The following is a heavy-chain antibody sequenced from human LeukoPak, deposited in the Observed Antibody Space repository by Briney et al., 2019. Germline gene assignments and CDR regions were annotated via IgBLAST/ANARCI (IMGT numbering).Heavy chain of an antibody. CDR2: VYPDDSRA. CDR3: ARPDYFASHD. Sequence: GESLKISCKASGYDFPKSWIGWVRQMPGKGLEWMAIVYPDDSRAKYSPSFQGQVTISADKSINTAYLQWSSLRASDTAMYYCARPDYFASHDWGQGTLVTVSS. CDR1: GYDFPKSW. J-gene: IGHJ4*02. V-gene: IGHV5-51*01. D-gene: IGHD2/OR15-2a*01.